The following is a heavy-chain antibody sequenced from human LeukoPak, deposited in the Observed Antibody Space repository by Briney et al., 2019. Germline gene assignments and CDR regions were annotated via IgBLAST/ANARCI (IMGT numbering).Heavy chain of an antibody. J-gene: IGHJ5*02. CDR3: ATERSGGTWFDP. V-gene: IGHV1-69*13. CDR2: IIPIFGTA. CDR1: GGTFSSYA. Sequence: GASVKVSCKASGGTFSSYAISWVRQAPGQGLEWMGGIIPIFGTANYAQKFQGRVTITADESTSTAYMELSSLRSEDTAVYYCATERSGGTWFDPWGQGTLVTVSS. D-gene: IGHD2-15*01.